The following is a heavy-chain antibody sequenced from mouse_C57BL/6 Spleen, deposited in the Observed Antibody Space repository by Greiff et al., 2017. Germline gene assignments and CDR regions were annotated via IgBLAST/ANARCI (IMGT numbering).Heavy chain of an antibody. V-gene: IGHV5-4*01. J-gene: IGHJ3*01. D-gene: IGHD4-1*01. CDR3: ARENTRWAWFAY. CDR1: GFTFSSYA. Sequence: EVHLVESGGGLVKPGGSLKLSCAASGFTFSSYAMSWVRQTPEKRLEWVATISDGGSYTYYPDNVKGRFTISRDNAKNNLYLQMSHLKSEDTAMYYCARENTRWAWFAYWGQGTLVTVSA. CDR2: ISDGGSYT.